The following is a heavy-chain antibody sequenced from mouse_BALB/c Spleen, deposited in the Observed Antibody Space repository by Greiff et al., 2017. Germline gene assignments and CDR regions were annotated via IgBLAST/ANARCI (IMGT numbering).Heavy chain of an antibody. D-gene: IGHD2-14*01. J-gene: IGHJ4*01. Sequence: DVQLQESGPDLVKPSQSLSLTCTVTGYSITRGYSWPWLRQFPGNNLEWMGYIHYSGSTNYNPSLNSRIPITRDTSKHQFFLQLNSVTTEDTATYDWARSDRYDGTAMDYWGQGTAVTVSS. CDR3: ARSDRYDGTAMDY. V-gene: IGHV3-1*02. CDR2: IHYSGST. CDR1: GYSITRGYS.